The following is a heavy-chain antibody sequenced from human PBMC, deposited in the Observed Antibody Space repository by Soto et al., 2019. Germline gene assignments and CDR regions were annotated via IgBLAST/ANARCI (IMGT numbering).Heavy chain of an antibody. CDR2: MWYDRSHT. CDR1: GFTFSSYA. J-gene: IGHJ6*02. Sequence: QAHLVESGGGVVQPGGSLRLSCAASGFTFSSYAMHWVRQAPGKGLEWVALMWYDRSHTYYAESVKGRFNISRDESKNMLFLHMSSLRAEDTAVYDCSRDRSWRTGYYSGIDVWGQGTTVSVS. D-gene: IGHD1-1*01. V-gene: IGHV3-33*01. CDR3: SRDRSWRTGYYSGIDV.